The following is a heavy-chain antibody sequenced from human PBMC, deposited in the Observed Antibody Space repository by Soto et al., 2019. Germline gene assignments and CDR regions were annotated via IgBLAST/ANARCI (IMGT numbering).Heavy chain of an antibody. J-gene: IGHJ6*02. CDR1: GFTVSSNY. Sequence: EVQLVETGGGLIQPGGSLRLSCAASGFTVSSNYMSWVRQAPGKGLEWVTVIYSGGSTYYADSVKGRFTISRDNSKNMLYLQMKSLVSEATGVYYCARDLPVNPVGMQPVSSGSMDVWGQWTTVTVSS. CDR3: ARDLPVNPVGMQPVSSGSMDV. V-gene: IGHV3-53*05. D-gene: IGHD1-26*01. CDR2: IYSGGST.